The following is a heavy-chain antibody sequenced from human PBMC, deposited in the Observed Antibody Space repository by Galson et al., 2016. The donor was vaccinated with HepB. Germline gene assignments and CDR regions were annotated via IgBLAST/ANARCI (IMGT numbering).Heavy chain of an antibody. V-gene: IGHV3-23*01. D-gene: IGHD2-21*02. CDR3: AKSLLGVTLVSYYYGMDV. Sequence: SLRLSCAASGFTFSSYAMSWVRQAPGKGLEWVSGISGRSGSTYYADSVEGRFTISRDTSKNTLYLQMKSLRAEDTAVYYCAKSLLGVTLVSYYYGMDVWGQGTTVTVSS. J-gene: IGHJ6*02. CDR1: GFTFSSYA. CDR2: ISGRSGST.